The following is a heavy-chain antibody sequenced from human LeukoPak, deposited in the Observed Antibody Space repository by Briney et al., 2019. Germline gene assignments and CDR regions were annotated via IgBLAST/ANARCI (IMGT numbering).Heavy chain of an antibody. CDR1: GFTFSSYA. CDR2: ISYDGSNK. V-gene: IGHV3-30*04. D-gene: IGHD4-17*01. CDR3: ARGGYGDYRTTFDY. J-gene: IGHJ4*02. Sequence: GGSLRLSCAGSGFTFSSYAMHWVRQAPGKGLEWVAVISYDGSNKYYADSVKGRFTISRDNSKNTLYLQMNSLRAEDTAVYYCARGGYGDYRTTFDYWGQGTLVTVSS.